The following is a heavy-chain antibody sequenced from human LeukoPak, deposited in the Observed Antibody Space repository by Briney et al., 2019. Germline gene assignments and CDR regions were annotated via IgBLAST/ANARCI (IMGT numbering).Heavy chain of an antibody. J-gene: IGHJ4*02. V-gene: IGHV3-30*02. CDR3: YRPYYFDY. CDR2: IRYDGSNK. Sequence: GGSLRLSCAASGFNFSTYSMKWVRQAPGKGLEWVAFIRYDGSNKDYADSVKGRFTISRDNSKNTLYLQMNNLRAEDTAVYYCYRPYYFDYWGQGTLVTVSS. D-gene: IGHD1-26*01. CDR1: GFNFSTYS.